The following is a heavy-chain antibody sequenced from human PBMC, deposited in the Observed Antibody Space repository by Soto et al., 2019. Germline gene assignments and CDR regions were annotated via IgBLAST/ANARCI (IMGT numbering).Heavy chain of an antibody. CDR2: IVVGSGNT. J-gene: IGHJ6*02. D-gene: IGHD2-2*01. V-gene: IGHV1-58*01. Sequence: AASVKVSCKASGFTFTSSAVQWVRQARGQRLEWIGWIVVGSGNTNYAQKFQERVTITRDMSTSTAYMELSSLRSEDTAVYYCAAGYCSSTSCYHYYGMDVWGQVTTVTVSS. CDR1: GFTFTSSA. CDR3: AAGYCSSTSCYHYYGMDV.